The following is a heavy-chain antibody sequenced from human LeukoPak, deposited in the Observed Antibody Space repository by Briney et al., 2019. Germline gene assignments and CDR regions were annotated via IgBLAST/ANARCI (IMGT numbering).Heavy chain of an antibody. V-gene: IGHV3-30-3*01. CDR3: ATSRVLDH. CDR2: ISYDGSNK. CDR1: GFTFSSYA. Sequence: PGGSLRLSCAASGFTFSSYAMHWVRQAPGKGLEWVAVISYDGSNKYYADSVKGRFTISRDNAKKTLYLEMNSLRMEDTAIYYCATSRVLDHWGQGTLVTVSS. D-gene: IGHD3-10*02. J-gene: IGHJ4*02.